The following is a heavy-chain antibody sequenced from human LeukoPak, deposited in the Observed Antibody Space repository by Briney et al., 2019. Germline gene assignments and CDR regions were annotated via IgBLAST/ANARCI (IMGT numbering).Heavy chain of an antibody. D-gene: IGHD3-3*01. V-gene: IGHV4-31*03. CDR2: IYYSGST. CDR1: GGSISSGGYY. Sequence: SETLSLTCTVSGGSISSGGYYWSWIRQHPGKGLEWIGYIYYSGSTYYNPSLKSRVTISVDTSKNQFSLKLSSVTAADTAVYYCARGKNDFWSGYYTTPPDYWGQGTLVTVSS. CDR3: ARGKNDFWSGYYTTPPDY. J-gene: IGHJ4*02.